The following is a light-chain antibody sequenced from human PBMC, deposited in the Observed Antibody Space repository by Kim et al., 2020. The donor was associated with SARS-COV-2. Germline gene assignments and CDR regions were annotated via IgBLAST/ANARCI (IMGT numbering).Light chain of an antibody. CDR1: QGVRDK. Sequence: IVMTQSPATLSVSPGESATLSRRASQGVRDKLAWYQQKPGQPPRLLIYDASTRATDIPARFSGSGSGTEFTLTISSLQSEDFALYFCQEYNNWPPVTFGGGTKVDIK. V-gene: IGKV3-15*01. J-gene: IGKJ4*01. CDR2: DAS. CDR3: QEYNNWPPVT.